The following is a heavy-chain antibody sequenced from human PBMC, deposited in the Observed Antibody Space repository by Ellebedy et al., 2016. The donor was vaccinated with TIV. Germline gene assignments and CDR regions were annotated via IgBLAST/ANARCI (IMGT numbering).Heavy chain of an antibody. CDR3: GRAREPGDFAYYYYGMDV. CDR1: GFTFSDYY. J-gene: IGHJ6*02. Sequence: PGGSLRLSCAGSGFTFSDYYMSWVRQAPGKGLEWVSYITSSGSTIYYADSVKSRFTVARDNAKNSLYLQMNSLRGDDTSVYYCGRAREPGDFAYYYYGMDVWGQGTTVTVSS. D-gene: IGHD3-3*01. CDR2: ITSSGSTI. V-gene: IGHV3-11*01.